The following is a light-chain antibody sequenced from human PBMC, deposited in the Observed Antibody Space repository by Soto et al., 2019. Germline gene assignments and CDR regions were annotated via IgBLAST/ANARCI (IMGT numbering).Light chain of an antibody. CDR1: QTVRNNY. Sequence: EFVLTQSPGTLSLSPGERATLSCRASQTVRNNYLAWYQQKPGQAPRLLIYDASSRATGIPDRFSGGGSGTDFTLTISQLEPAEFAVYYCQQFSSYPLTFGGGTKVEIK. J-gene: IGKJ4*01. V-gene: IGKV3-20*01. CDR3: QQFSSYPLT. CDR2: DAS.